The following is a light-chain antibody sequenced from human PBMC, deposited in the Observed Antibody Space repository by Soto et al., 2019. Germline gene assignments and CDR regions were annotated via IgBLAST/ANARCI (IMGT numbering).Light chain of an antibody. J-gene: IGLJ2*01. CDR3: LLSDSGGRSVV. CDR1: TGAVTSGHY. CDR2: DTS. V-gene: IGLV7-46*01. Sequence: QAVVTQEPSLTVSPGGTVTLTCGSSTGAVTSGHYPYWFQQKPGQAPRTLIYDTSNKHSWTPARFSGSLLGGKAALSLSGAQPEDEAEYYCLLSDSGGRSVVFGGGTKLTVL.